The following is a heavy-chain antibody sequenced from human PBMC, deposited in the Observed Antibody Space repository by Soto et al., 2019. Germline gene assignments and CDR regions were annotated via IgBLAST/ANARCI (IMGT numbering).Heavy chain of an antibody. D-gene: IGHD6-13*01. CDR3: VKNVAAVGPDWFGP. CDR2: IHSTGSK. V-gene: IGHV4-4*07. CDR1: GGSTSDSY. J-gene: IGHJ5*02. Sequence: QVQLQESGPGLVKPSETLSLICTVSGGSTSDSYWSWIRQPAAKRLEWIGRIHSTGSKYYNPSLKSRVDMSVDMSHNQMSLELRSVTVADTATYYCVKNVAAVGPDWFGPWGQGTLVTVS.